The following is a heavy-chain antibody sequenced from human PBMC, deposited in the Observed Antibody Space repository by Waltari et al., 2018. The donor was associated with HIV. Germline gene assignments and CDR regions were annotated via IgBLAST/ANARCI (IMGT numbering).Heavy chain of an antibody. CDR3: SRLVVGYNYGYYFDS. D-gene: IGHD5-18*01. CDR2: IRSKPYAGTT. J-gene: IGHJ4*02. Sequence: VQLVESGGGLVQSGWSLRLSCTASGFTFDDHAMSWFRQAPGKGMEWVGFIRSKPYAGTTKYAASVKGRFTISRDDSKSIAYLQMNSLKSDDAAVYYCSRLVVGYNYGYYFDSWGQGTLVTVSS. CDR1: GFTFDDHA. V-gene: IGHV3-49*03.